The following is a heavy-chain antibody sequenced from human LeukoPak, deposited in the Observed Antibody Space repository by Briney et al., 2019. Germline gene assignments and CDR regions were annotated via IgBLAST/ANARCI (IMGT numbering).Heavy chain of an antibody. CDR2: TKEDGRQE. CDR3: ASPYCSSTSCSTLHDF. D-gene: IGHD2-2*01. Sequence: GSLRLSCVASGFTFSDYWMSWVRQAPGKGLEWVANTKEDGRQENYVDSVEGRFTISRDNAKNALYLQMNSLRVEDTAVYYCASPYCSSTSCSTLHDFWGQGTLVTVSS. V-gene: IGHV3-7*01. CDR1: GFTFSDYW. J-gene: IGHJ4*02.